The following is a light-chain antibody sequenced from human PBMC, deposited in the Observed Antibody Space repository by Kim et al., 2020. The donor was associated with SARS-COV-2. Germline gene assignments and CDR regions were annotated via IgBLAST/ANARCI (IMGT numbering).Light chain of an antibody. J-gene: IGKJ2*01. CDR1: QSVSNN. Sequence: PGERATLSCRASQSVSNNLAWYQLKPGQAPRLLIYGASTRATGTPARFSGSGSGTDFTFTVSSLQSEDFAVYYCHQYNDWPPGDTFGQGTKL. CDR2: GAS. V-gene: IGKV3-15*01. CDR3: HQYNDWPPGDT.